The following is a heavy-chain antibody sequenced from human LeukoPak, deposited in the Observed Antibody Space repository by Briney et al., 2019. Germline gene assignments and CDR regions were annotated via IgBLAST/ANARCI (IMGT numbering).Heavy chain of an antibody. CDR2: ISGSGSST. CDR1: GFTFSSYA. Sequence: GGSLRLSCAASGFTFSSYAMSWVRQAPGKGLEWVSAISGSGSSTYYADSVKGRFTISRDNSKNTLYLQMNSLRAEDTAVYYCAKGNYYYDSSGYYYGGHFDYWGQGTLVTVSS. CDR3: AKGNYYYDSSGYYYGGHFDY. V-gene: IGHV3-23*01. D-gene: IGHD3-22*01. J-gene: IGHJ4*02.